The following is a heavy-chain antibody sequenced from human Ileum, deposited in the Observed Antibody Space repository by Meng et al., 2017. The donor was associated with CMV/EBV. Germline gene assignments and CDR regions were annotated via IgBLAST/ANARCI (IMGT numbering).Heavy chain of an antibody. J-gene: IGHJ4*02. CDR3: VRQVVAASFDY. D-gene: IGHD2-15*01. CDR2: SSRSGNT. V-gene: IGHV4-34*01. Sequence: QLHPWGGGLLKASATLFRPWPVYSGVFGDFFWGWYPQPPRKGLEGIGESSRSGNTKYNPSLKSRVTISVDASKNQFSLKLSSVTAADTAVYYCVRQVVAASFDYWGQGALVTVSS. CDR1: SGVFGDFF.